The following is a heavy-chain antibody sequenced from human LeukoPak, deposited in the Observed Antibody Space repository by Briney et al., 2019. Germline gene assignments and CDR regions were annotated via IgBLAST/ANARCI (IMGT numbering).Heavy chain of an antibody. J-gene: IGHJ3*02. Sequence: GGSLRLSCAASGLTFSNYAMSWVRQAPGKGLEWVGRTRNKANSYTTEYAASVKGRFTISRDDSKNSLYLQMSSLKTEDTAVYFCAREMYTGSYFLGAFDIWGQGTVVTVSS. CDR2: TRNKANSYTT. CDR3: AREMYTGSYFLGAFDI. V-gene: IGHV3-72*01. D-gene: IGHD1-26*01. CDR1: GLTFSNYA.